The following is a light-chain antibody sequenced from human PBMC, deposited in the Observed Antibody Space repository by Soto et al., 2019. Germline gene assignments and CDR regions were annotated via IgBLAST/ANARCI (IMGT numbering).Light chain of an antibody. V-gene: IGLV1-44*01. CDR2: SND. Sequence: QSVLTPPPSASGTPGQRVTISCSGSSSNIGSNTVNWYQQLPGTAPKLLIYSNDQRPSGVPDRFSGSKSGTSASLAISGLQSEDEAEYSCAAWDDTLNGNYVFGAGTKVTVL. J-gene: IGLJ1*01. CDR1: SSNIGSNT. CDR3: AAWDDTLNGNYV.